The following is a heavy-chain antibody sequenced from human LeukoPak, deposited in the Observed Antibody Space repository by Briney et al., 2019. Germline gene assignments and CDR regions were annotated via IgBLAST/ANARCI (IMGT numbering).Heavy chain of an antibody. CDR2: ISAYNGHT. CDR3: ARVGGSYGFHYFDY. Sequence: ASVKVSCKASGYTFTGYYMHWVRQAPGQGLEWMGWISAYNGHTKYAQKVQGGVTMTRDTSTSTAYMELSRLRSDDTAVYYCARVGGSYGFHYFDYWGQGTLVTVSS. D-gene: IGHD1-26*01. V-gene: IGHV1/OR15-2*01. J-gene: IGHJ4*02. CDR1: GYTFTGYY.